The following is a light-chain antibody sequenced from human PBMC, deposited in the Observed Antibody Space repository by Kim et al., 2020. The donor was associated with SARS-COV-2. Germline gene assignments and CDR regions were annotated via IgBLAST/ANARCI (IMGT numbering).Light chain of an antibody. CDR3: QVWDGTTAV. Sequence: SVALGQTARTPCGGDDIIDDNVHWYQQESGQAPVLVLYTDSVRPSGIPDRFSGSNSGNTATLTISGAQVGDEADYFCQVWDGTTAVFGGGTQLTVL. J-gene: IGLJ3*02. CDR1: DIIDDN. CDR2: TDS. V-gene: IGLV3-9*01.